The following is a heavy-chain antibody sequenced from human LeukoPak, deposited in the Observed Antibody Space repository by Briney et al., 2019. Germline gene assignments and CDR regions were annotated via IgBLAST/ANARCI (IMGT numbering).Heavy chain of an antibody. J-gene: IGHJ4*02. V-gene: IGHV4-34*01. Sequence: SETLSLTCTVSGGSFGAYSWNWIRQTPGKGLEGIGEINYTGDTQTGSTNYNPSLKSRVTISVDTSKNQFSLHLTSVSAADTGVYYCARGYAGFWKFDYWGQGTLVTVSS. CDR3: ARGYAGFWKFDY. CDR1: GGSFGAYS. CDR2: INYTGDTQTGST. D-gene: IGHD1-1*01.